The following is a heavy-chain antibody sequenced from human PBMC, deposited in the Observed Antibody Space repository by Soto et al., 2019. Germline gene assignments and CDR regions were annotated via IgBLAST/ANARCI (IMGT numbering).Heavy chain of an antibody. CDR1: GFIFSSSA. J-gene: IGHJ4*02. V-gene: IGHV3-23*01. CDR2: ISGSGDSK. D-gene: IGHD1-26*01. CDR3: AKDRSPGATTWNVY. Sequence: DVQLLESGGALVQPGGSLRLSCVVSGFIFSSSAMYWVRQAPGKGLEWVSTISGSGDSKYYADSVKGRFTISRDNSNNTVSLQMNSLRAEDAAVYYCAKDRSPGATTWNVYWGQGTLVTVSS.